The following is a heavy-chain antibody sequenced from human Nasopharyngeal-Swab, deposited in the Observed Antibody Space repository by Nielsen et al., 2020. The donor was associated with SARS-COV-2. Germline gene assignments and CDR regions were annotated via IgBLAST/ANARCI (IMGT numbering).Heavy chain of an antibody. CDR2: INSDGSST. J-gene: IGHJ3*02. V-gene: IGHV3-74*01. Sequence: GESLKISCAASGFTFSSYWMHWVRQAPGKGLVWVSRINSDGSSTSYADSVKGRFTISRDNAKNTLYLQMNSLRAEDTAVYYCARGRITIFEVLPSEAFDIWGQGTMVTVSS. D-gene: IGHD3-3*01. CDR3: ARGRITIFEVLPSEAFDI. CDR1: GFTFSSYW.